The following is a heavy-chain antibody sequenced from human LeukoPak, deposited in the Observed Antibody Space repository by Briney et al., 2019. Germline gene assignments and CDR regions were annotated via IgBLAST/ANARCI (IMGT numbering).Heavy chain of an antibody. CDR1: GGSISSGDYY. Sequence: SETLSLTCTVSGGSISSGDYYWSWIRQPPGTGLEWIGYIYYSGSTYYNPSLKSRVTISVDTSKNQFSLKLSSVTAADTAVYYCARDWKPDYYYGTDVWGQGTTVTVSS. CDR3: ARDWKPDYYYGTDV. J-gene: IGHJ6*02. CDR2: IYYSGST. D-gene: IGHD1-1*01. V-gene: IGHV4-30-4*01.